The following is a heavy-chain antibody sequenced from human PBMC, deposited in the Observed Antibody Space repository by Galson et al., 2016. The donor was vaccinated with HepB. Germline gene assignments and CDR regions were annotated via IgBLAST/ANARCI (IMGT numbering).Heavy chain of an antibody. CDR1: GFIFSSYA. CDR3: ARDYRSIPPTYYFDY. D-gene: IGHD1-14*01. J-gene: IGHJ4*02. Sequence: SLRLSCAASGFIFSSYAMHWVRQAPGKGLEWVAVIWYDGSLKYYADSVKRRFTISRDNSKNTLYLQMNSLRAEDTAVYYCARDYRSIPPTYYFDYWGQGTLVTVSS. CDR2: IWYDGSLK. V-gene: IGHV3-33*01.